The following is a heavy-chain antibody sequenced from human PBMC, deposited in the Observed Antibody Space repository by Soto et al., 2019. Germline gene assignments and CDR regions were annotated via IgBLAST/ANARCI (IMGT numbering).Heavy chain of an antibody. J-gene: IGHJ4*02. CDR1: VFTFSSYA. CDR3: AKVSRLVPHPGFDY. Sequence: LRLSCAASVFTFSSYAMSWVRQAPGKGLEWVSAISGSGGSTYYADSVKGRFTISRDNSKNTLYLQMNSLRAEDTAVYYCAKVSRLVPHPGFDYFGQGTLVTFSS. V-gene: IGHV3-23*01. D-gene: IGHD3-16*01. CDR2: ISGSGGST.